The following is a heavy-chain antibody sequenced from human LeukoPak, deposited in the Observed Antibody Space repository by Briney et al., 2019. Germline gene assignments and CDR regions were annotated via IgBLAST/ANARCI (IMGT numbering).Heavy chain of an antibody. CDR2: INHSGST. CDR3: ARGPITMIPRAETNWFDP. V-gene: IGHV4-34*01. CDR1: GGSFSGYY. Sequence: PSVTLSLTCAVYGGSFSGYYWSWIRQPPGKGLEWIGEINHSGSTNYNPSLKSRVTISVDTFKNQFSLKLSSVTAADTAVYYCARGPITMIPRAETNWFDPWGQGTLVTVSS. D-gene: IGHD3-22*01. J-gene: IGHJ5*02.